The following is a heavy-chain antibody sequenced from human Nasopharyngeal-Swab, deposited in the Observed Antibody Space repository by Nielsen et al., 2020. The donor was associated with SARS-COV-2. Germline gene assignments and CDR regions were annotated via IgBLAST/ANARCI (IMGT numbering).Heavy chain of an antibody. CDR3: AKDGVVLSTHLWSGYYFDY. D-gene: IGHD3-3*02. J-gene: IGHJ4*02. CDR2: ISYDGSNK. Sequence: GESLKISCSASGFTFSSYGMHWVRQAPGKGLEWVAVISYDGSNKYYADSVKGRFTISRDNSKNTLYLQMNSLRAEDTAVYYCAKDGVVLSTHLWSGYYFDYWGQGTLVTVSS. V-gene: IGHV3-30*18. CDR1: GFTFSSYG.